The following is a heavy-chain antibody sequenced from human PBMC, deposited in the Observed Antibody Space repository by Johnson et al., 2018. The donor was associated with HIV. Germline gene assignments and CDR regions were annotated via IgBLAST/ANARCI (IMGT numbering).Heavy chain of an antibody. Sequence: EVQLVESGGGVVQPGRSLRLSCAASGFTFSSYGMSWVRQAPGKGLEWVSGINWNGGSTGYADSVKGRFTISRDNAKNSLYLQMNSLRAEETALYYCARVTRYNWNSDAFDIWGQGTMVTVSS. V-gene: IGHV3-20*04. CDR1: GFTFSSYG. D-gene: IGHD1-1*01. CDR2: INWNGGST. CDR3: ARVTRYNWNSDAFDI. J-gene: IGHJ3*02.